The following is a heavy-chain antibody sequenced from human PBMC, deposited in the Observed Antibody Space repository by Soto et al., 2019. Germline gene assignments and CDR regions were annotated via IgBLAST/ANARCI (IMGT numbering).Heavy chain of an antibody. Sequence: TLSLTCAVSRGSITSGCYSWGWIGHPPGEGLWGIGYRCXSGNLYCNQSLKGRVTTSLDHPRNQFSVRLNSVTAADTAVYFCASSKNDVVAGSVWFDPWGQGTLVTGSS. CDR3: ASSKNDVVAGSVWFDP. V-gene: IGHV4-30-2*01. CDR2: RCXSGNL. D-gene: IGHD2-21*01. CDR1: RGSITSGCYS. J-gene: IGHJ5*02.